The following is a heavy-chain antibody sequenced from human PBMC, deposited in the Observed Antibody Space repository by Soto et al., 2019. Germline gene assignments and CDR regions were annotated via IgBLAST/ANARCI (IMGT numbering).Heavy chain of an antibody. CDR3: ARGGDMATH. CDR2: MSSGGGTI. CDR1: GFSFSDYF. D-gene: IGHD5-12*01. V-gene: IGHV3-11*01. Sequence: PGGSLRLSCAASGFSFSDYFLSWIRQAPGKGLEWVSCMSSGGGTIYYADSVKGRFTISRDNAKTSLYLQMNSLRAEDTAVYYCARGGDMATHWGQGTLVTSPQ. J-gene: IGHJ4*02.